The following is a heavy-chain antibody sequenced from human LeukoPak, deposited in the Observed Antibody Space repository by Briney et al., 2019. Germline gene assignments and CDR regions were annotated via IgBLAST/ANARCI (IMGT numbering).Heavy chain of an antibody. D-gene: IGHD5/OR15-5a*01. CDR2: ISGSGGST. CDR3: AKDSVPMSPEGWFDP. J-gene: IGHJ5*02. Sequence: AGGSLRLSCAASGFTFSSYAMSWVRQAPGKGLEWVSAISGSGGSTYYADSVKGRFTISRDNSKNTLYLQMNSLRAEDTAVYYCAKDSVPMSPEGWFDPWGQGTLVTVSS. CDR1: GFTFSSYA. V-gene: IGHV3-23*01.